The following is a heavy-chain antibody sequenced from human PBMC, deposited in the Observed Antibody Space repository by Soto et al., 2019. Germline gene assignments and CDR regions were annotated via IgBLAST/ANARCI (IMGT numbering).Heavy chain of an antibody. CDR2: ISHRENT. V-gene: IGHV4-30-4*01. J-gene: IGHJ4*02. CDR1: GSYITSGDYH. CDR3: AGFGVGARDDK. D-gene: IGHD2-8*01. Sequence: QVRLQETGPGLVKASQTLSLTCSVSGSYITSGDYHWTWIRQAPGKGLEWIGYISHRENTYYSPAVKDRIIISSDLSIDQFSLRLKCVTAADAAVYFCAGFGVGARDDKWGQGTLVTVSS.